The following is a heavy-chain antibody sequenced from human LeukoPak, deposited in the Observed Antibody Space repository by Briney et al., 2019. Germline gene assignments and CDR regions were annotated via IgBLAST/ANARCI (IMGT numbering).Heavy chain of an antibody. CDR3: AREVGYSSSYYGRFDP. D-gene: IGHD2-2*01. J-gene: IGHJ5*02. V-gene: IGHV1-2*06. Sequence: ASVKVSCKASGYTFTGYYMHWVRQAPGQGLEWMGRVNPNNGVPNYAQKFQGKVTLTRDSAISTFYMELSSLRSDDTAVYFCAREVGYSSSYYGRFDPWGQGTLVIVSS. CDR2: VNPNNGVP. CDR1: GYTFTGYY.